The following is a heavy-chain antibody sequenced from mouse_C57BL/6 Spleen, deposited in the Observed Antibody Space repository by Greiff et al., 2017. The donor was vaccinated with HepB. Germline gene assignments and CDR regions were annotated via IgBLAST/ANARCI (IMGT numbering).Heavy chain of an antibody. V-gene: IGHV5-17*01. CDR1: GFTLSDYG. CDR2: ISSGSSTI. J-gene: IGHJ2*01. CDR3: ARLYGNYFDY. D-gene: IGHD2-1*01. Sequence: EVKLMESGGGLVKPGGSLKLSCAASGFTLSDYGMHWVRQAPEKGLEWVAYISSGSSTIYYADTVKGRFTISRDNAKNTLFLQMTSLRSEDTAMYYCARLYGNYFDYWGQGTTLTVSS.